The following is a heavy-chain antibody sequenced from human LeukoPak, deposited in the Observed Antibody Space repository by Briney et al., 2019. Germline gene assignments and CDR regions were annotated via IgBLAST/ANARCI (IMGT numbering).Heavy chain of an antibody. V-gene: IGHV3-15*01. CDR3: ISGFCSSASCYA. CDR1: GFTFTNAW. Sequence: GGSLRLSCEASGFTFTNAWMSWVRQGPGKGLGWVGRIRRKTDGGTADYAAPVMGRFTISRDDSNNTLYLQMNSLKTEDTAVYYCISGFCSSASCYAWGRGTLVIVSS. J-gene: IGHJ4*02. CDR2: IRRKTDGGTA. D-gene: IGHD2-2*01.